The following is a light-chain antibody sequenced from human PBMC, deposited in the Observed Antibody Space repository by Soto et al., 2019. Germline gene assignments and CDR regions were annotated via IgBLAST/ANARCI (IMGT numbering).Light chain of an antibody. Sequence: EIVMTQSPATLSVSPGERATLSCRASQSVSSSLAWYQQKPGQAPRLLIYGASTRATGIPARFSGSGSGTDFTLTIISLQSEDFAVYYCEQYNNWPPITFGQGTRLEIK. CDR3: EQYNNWPPIT. CDR1: QSVSSS. CDR2: GAS. V-gene: IGKV3-15*01. J-gene: IGKJ5*01.